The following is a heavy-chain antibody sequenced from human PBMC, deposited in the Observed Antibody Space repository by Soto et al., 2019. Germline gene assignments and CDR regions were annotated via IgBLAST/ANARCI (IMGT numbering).Heavy chain of an antibody. CDR1: GYTFTGYY. V-gene: IGHV1-2*02. CDR2: INPNSGGT. Sequence: QVQLVQSGAEVKKPGASVKVSCKASGYTFTGYYMHWVRQAPGQGLEWMGWINPNSGGTNYAQKFQGRVTMTRDTSIRTAYMELSRLRSDDTAVYYCARGELTIFGVVISYYYYGMDVWGQGTTVTVSS. CDR3: ARGELTIFGVVISYYYYGMDV. J-gene: IGHJ6*02. D-gene: IGHD3-3*01.